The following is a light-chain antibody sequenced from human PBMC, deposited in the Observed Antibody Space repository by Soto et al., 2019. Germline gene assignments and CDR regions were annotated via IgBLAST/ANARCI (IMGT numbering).Light chain of an antibody. CDR2: LGS. CDR1: QRLLHSNGYNY. J-gene: IGKJ1*01. V-gene: IGKV2-28*01. CDR3: MQALQTPRT. Sequence: DIVMTQSPLSMPVTPGEPASISCRSSQRLLHSNGYNYVDWYLQKPGQSPQLLIYLGSNRASGVPDRISGSGAGTDFTLKIIRVEDEDVGVYYCMQALQTPRTFGQGTNVEIK.